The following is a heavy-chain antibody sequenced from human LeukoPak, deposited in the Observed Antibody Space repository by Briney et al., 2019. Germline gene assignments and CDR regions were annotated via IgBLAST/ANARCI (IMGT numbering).Heavy chain of an antibody. J-gene: IGHJ6*03. CDR3: ARGRYSSSGIGYYYYYMDV. V-gene: IGHV4-59*10. Sequence: SETLSLTCAVYGGSFSGYYWSWIRQPAGKGLEWIGRIYTSGSTNYNPSLKSRVTMSVDTSKNQFSLKLSSVTAADTAVYYCARGRYSSSGIGYYYYYMDVWGKGTTVTVSS. CDR2: IYTSGST. CDR1: GGSFSGYY. D-gene: IGHD6-13*01.